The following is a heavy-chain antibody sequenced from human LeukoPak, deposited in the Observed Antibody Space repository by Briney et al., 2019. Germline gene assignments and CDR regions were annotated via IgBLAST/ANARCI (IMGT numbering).Heavy chain of an antibody. J-gene: IGHJ5*02. CDR2: INWNGGST. D-gene: IGHD2-15*01. V-gene: IGHV3-20*04. CDR1: GFTFDDYG. Sequence: GGSLRLSCAASGFTFDDYGMSWVRQAPGKGLEWVSGINWNGGSTGYADSVKGRFTISRDNAKNSLYLQMNSLRAEDTALYYCARCPDIVVVVAATRFDPWGQGTLVTVSS. CDR3: ARCPDIVVVVAATRFDP.